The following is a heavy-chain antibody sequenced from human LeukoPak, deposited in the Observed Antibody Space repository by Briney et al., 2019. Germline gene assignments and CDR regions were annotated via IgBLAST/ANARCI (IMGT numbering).Heavy chain of an antibody. Sequence: GGSLRLSCAASGFTFSSYWMSWVRQAPGKGLEWVAFIRYDGSNKYYADSVKGRFTISRDNTKNTLYLQMNSLRPEDTAVYYCAKDSKRWKTYYYEAGSYYFDYWGQGTRVTVSS. V-gene: IGHV3-30*02. CDR3: AKDSKRWKTYYYEAGSYYFDY. J-gene: IGHJ4*02. CDR1: GFTFSSYW. CDR2: IRYDGSNK. D-gene: IGHD3-10*01.